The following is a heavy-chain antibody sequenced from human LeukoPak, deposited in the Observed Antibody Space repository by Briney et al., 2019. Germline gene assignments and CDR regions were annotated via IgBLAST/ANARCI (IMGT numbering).Heavy chain of an antibody. CDR3: AKDHPNSSGWYSYFDY. D-gene: IGHD6-19*01. CDR1: GFTFSSYA. J-gene: IGHJ4*02. CDR2: ISYDGSNK. V-gene: IGHV3-30*18. Sequence: GGSLRLSCAASGFTFSSYAMSWVRQAPGKGLEWVAVISYDGSNKYYADSVKGRFTISRDNSKNTLYLQMNSLRAEDTAVYYCAKDHPNSSGWYSYFDYWGQGTLVTVSS.